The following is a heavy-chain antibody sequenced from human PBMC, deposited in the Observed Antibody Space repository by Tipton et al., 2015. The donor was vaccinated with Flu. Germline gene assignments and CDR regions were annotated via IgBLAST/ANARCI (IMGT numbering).Heavy chain of an antibody. D-gene: IGHD3-10*01. CDR2: ISHTGT. V-gene: IGHV4-30-2*01. CDR1: GAPVRGGIYS. CDR3: ARGSGSGTFMIFDL. J-gene: IGHJ4*02. Sequence: TLSLTCAVSGAPVRGGIYSWNWIRQPPGKGLEWIGSISHTGTYYKPSLRTRAAISADRSKNQFSLELTSVTAAGTAVYYCARGSGSGTFMIFDLWGQGTLVTVSS.